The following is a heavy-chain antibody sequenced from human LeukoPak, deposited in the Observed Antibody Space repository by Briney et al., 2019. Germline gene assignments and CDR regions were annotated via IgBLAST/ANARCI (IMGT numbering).Heavy chain of an antibody. D-gene: IGHD6-13*01. J-gene: IGHJ5*02. CDR3: ARVSSWYQGWFDP. Sequence: SLKVSCKASGGTFSSYAISWVRQAPGQRLEWMGGIIPIFGTANYAQKFQGRVTITTDESTSTAYMELSSLRSEDTAVYYCARVSSWYQGWFDPWGQGTLVTVSS. CDR2: IIPIFGTA. V-gene: IGHV1-69*05. CDR1: GGTFSSYA.